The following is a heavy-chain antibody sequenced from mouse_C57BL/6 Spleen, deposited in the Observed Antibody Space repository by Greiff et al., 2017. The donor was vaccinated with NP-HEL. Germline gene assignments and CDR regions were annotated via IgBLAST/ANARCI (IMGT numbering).Heavy chain of an antibody. J-gene: IGHJ3*01. CDR1: GYAFSSYW. CDR3: ARRELRTAWFAY. Sequence: QVQLQQSGAELVKPGASVKISCKASGYAFSSYWMNWVKQRPGKGLEWIGQIYPGDGDTNYNGKFKGKATLTADKSSSTAYMQLSSLTSEDSAVYFCARRELRTAWFAYWGQGTLVTVSA. D-gene: IGHD3-2*02. V-gene: IGHV1-80*01. CDR2: IYPGDGDT.